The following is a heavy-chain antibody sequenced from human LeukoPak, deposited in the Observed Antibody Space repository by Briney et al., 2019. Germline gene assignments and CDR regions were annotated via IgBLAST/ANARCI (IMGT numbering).Heavy chain of an antibody. CDR3: ARDRGVNYAFHPEIWPFYL. V-gene: IGHV4-31*03. CDR2: IYYSGST. CDR1: GGSISRGDDY. D-gene: IGHD2-2*01. Sequence: SQTLSLPCTVSGGSISRGDDYWTRIRQPPGKGLEWNGYIYYSGSTYYNPSLKSRVTISVDTSKNQFSLKLSSVTAADTAVYYCARDRGVNYAFHPEIWPFYLCGRSDLVTVSS. J-gene: IGHJ2*01.